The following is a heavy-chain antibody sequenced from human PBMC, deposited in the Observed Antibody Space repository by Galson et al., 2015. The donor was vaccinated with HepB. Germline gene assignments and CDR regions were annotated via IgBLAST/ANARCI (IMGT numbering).Heavy chain of an antibody. CDR3: ARDKKAANGGPTYYYYGMDV. J-gene: IGHJ6*02. CDR1: GFTFSSYG. D-gene: IGHD7-27*01. Sequence: SLRLSCAASGFTFSSYGMHWVRQAPGKGLEWVAFIRYDGSNKYYADSVKGRFTISRDNSKNTLYLQMNSLRAEDTAVYYCARDKKAANGGPTYYYYGMDVWGQGTTVTVSS. V-gene: IGHV3-30*02. CDR2: IRYDGSNK.